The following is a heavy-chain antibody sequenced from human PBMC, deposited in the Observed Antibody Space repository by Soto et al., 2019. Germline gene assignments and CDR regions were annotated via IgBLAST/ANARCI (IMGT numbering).Heavy chain of an antibody. Sequence: KPSETLSLTCAVYGGSFSDYSWIWIRQPPGKGLEWIGEINHRGQTNYKPSLKSRILISVDNSKNQVSLNLNSVTAADTAIYYCAKVSRITIFGGGWFDPWGQGTLVTVSS. CDR2: INHRGQT. CDR3: AKVSRITIFGGGWFDP. D-gene: IGHD3-3*01. CDR1: GGSFSDYS. J-gene: IGHJ5*02. V-gene: IGHV4-34*01.